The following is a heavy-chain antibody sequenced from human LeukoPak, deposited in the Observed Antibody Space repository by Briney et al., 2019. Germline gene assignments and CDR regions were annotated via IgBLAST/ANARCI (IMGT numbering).Heavy chain of an antibody. D-gene: IGHD1-26*01. V-gene: IGHV3-7*01. CDR2: IKRDGSEK. CDR3: SRDPTYYLRYGYFDY. J-gene: IGHJ4*02. CDR1: GFTFSDYW. Sequence: GGSLRLSCAASGFTFSDYWMTWVRQAPGKGLEWVANIKRDGSEKYYVDSVKGRFTISRDNTKNSLYLQMNSLRAEDTAVYYCSRDPTYYLRYGYFDYWGQGALVTVSS.